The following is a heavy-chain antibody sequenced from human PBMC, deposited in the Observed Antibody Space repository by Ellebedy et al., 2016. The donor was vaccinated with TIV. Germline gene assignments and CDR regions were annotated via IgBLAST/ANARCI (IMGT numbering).Heavy chain of an antibody. J-gene: IGHJ3*02. CDR1: GFTFTNYW. Sequence: GESLKISCAASGFTFTNYWMHWVRQAPGKGLVWVARSDQEGSGTSYADSVKGRFTISRDNAKNTLDLQMNSLRAEDTALYYCSTVFEMWGQGTVVTVSS. CDR2: SDQEGSGT. CDR3: STVFEM. V-gene: IGHV3-74*01.